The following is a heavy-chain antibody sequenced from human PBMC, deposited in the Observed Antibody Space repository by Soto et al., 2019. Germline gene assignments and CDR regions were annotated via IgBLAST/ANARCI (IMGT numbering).Heavy chain of an antibody. CDR2: IFHSGIT. CDR3: ARDRYFYDSAGYYRTLDS. CDR1: GGSFNNDY. D-gene: IGHD3-22*01. J-gene: IGHJ5*01. Sequence: PAETLSLTSTISGGSFNNDYWTCIRQSPGKRREWIGYIFHSGITDYNPSVKSRVNISIDKSKNLFSLKLTSVTAADKAVYYCARDRYFYDSAGYYRTLDSWGQG. V-gene: IGHV4-59*01.